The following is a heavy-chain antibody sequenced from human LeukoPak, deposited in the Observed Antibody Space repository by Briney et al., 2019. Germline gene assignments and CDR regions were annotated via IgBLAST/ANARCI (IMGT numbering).Heavy chain of an antibody. CDR2: INDSGST. D-gene: IGHD3-10*01. V-gene: IGHV4-34*01. J-gene: IGHJ4*02. CDR3: ARGLWFGESRPHYCDY. Sequence: SETLSLTCAVYGGSFSGYYWSWLRQPPGKGLEWIGEINDSGSTNYNPSLKSRVTISVDTSMNQFSLKLSSVTAADTAEYYCARGLWFGESRPHYCDYWGQGNLVTVST. CDR1: GGSFSGYY.